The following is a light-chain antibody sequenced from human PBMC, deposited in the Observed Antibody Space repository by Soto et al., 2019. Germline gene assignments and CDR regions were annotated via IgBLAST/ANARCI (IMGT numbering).Light chain of an antibody. CDR2: KAS. CDR1: QSVGTW. J-gene: IGKJ1*01. CDR3: QQYNNWPQT. Sequence: DTKMSQSPSTLSASIGDRVTMTCRASQSVGTWLAWYQQRSGKAPKLLIYKASTLESGVPSRFSGSGSGTEFTLTISGLQPEDFAEYHCQQYNNWPQTFGQGTKVDIK. V-gene: IGKV1-5*03.